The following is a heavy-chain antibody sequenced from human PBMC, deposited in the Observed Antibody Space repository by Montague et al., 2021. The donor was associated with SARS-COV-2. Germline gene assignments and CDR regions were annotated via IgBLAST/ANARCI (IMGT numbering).Heavy chain of an antibody. CDR3: AKDRFSSGWFGGLDY. CDR2: ISGSGGST. V-gene: IGHV3-23*01. J-gene: IGHJ4*02. CDR1: GFTFSSYT. Sequence: SLRLSCAASGFTFSSYTITWVRQAPGKGLEWVSGISGSGGSTYYADSVKGRFTISRDNSKNTLYLHMNSLRAEDTAVYYRAKDRFSSGWFGGLDYWGQGTLVTVSS. D-gene: IGHD6-19*01.